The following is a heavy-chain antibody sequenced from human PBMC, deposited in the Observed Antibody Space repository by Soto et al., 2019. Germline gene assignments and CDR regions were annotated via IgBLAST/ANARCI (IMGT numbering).Heavy chain of an antibody. D-gene: IGHD2-2*01. J-gene: IGHJ6*03. CDR1: GFTFDDYA. V-gene: IGHV3-9*01. Sequence: GGSLRLSCAASGFTFDDYAMHWVRQAPGKGLEWVSGISWNSGSIGYADSVKGRFTISRDNAKNSLYLQMNSLRAEDTTLYYCAKDWEVVPAFMDVWGKGTTVTVSS. CDR2: ISWNSGSI. CDR3: AKDWEVVPAFMDV.